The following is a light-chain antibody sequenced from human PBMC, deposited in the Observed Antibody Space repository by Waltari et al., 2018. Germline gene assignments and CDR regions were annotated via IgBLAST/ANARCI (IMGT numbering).Light chain of an antibody. CDR1: NIGGKT. CDR2: DDY. CDR3: QVWDSSSDRPV. J-gene: IGLJ3*02. V-gene: IGLV3-21*02. Sequence: SYVLTQPPSVSVAPGQTATTTCGGNNIGGKTAPWYQQKPGQAPVLVVYDDYYRPSGIPERFSGSNSGNTAALTISWVEAGDEADYYCQVWDSSSDRPVFGGGTKVFVL.